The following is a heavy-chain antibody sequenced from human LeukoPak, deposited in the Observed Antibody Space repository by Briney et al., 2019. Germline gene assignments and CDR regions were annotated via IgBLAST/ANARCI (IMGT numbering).Heavy chain of an antibody. J-gene: IGHJ4*02. CDR3: ARDRPYSMIVVVITGFDY. D-gene: IGHD3-22*01. Sequence: SETLSLTCAVYGASFSGYYWSWIRQPPGKGLEWIGEINHSGSTNYNPSLKSRVTMSVDTSKNQFSLKLSSVTAADTAVYYCARDRPYSMIVVVITGFDYWGQGTLVTVSS. CDR2: INHSGST. CDR1: GASFSGYY. V-gene: IGHV4-34*01.